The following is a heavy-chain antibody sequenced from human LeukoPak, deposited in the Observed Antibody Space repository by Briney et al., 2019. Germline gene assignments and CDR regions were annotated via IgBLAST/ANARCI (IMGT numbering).Heavy chain of an antibody. CDR2: MQTSETF. D-gene: IGHD1-20*01. V-gene: IGHV4-4*07. Sequence: SETLSLTCTVSGGSIGSYYWSWIRQPAGKGLEWIGRMQTSETFTYNPSLRGRVTISIDTSKNQFSLRLTSVTAADTAVYYCVRDGGTFITESSTDRHNWLDPWGQGSLVTVSS. CDR1: GGSIGSYY. J-gene: IGHJ5*02. CDR3: VRDGGTFITESSTDRHNWLDP.